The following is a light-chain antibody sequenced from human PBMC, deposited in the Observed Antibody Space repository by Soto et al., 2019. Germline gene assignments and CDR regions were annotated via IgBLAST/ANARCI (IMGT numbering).Light chain of an antibody. CDR3: QQRSNWPRT. Sequence: EIVLTQSPATLSLSPGERATLSCRASQSVSSYLAWYQQKPGQAPRLLIYGASTRATGIPAKFSGGGSGTDFTLTISSLEPEDFALYYCQQRSNWPRTFGQGTKVDIK. CDR2: GAS. V-gene: IGKV3-11*01. J-gene: IGKJ1*01. CDR1: QSVSSY.